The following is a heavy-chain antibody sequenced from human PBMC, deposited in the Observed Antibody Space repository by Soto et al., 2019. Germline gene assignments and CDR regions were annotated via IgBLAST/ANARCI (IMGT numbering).Heavy chain of an antibody. V-gene: IGHV3-21*01. J-gene: IGHJ6*03. D-gene: IGHD3-3*01. CDR1: GLTFSSCS. Sequence: GPLRLFVAASGLTFSSCSMKCVRQDAGEGLEWVSSISSSSSYIYYADSVKGRFTIPRDNAKNELYLQMNSLRAEHTAVYYCAREIWSGLKHSSYYMHVWGKATTVTVSS. CDR2: ISSSSSYI. CDR3: AREIWSGLKHSSYYMHV.